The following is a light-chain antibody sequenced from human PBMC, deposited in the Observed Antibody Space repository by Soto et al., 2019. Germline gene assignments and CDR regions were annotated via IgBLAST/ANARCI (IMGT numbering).Light chain of an antibody. CDR3: QEYSKWPLFT. V-gene: IGKV3-15*01. J-gene: IGKJ3*01. Sequence: EIVVTQSPGILSVSPGERATLSCRASQSVSRNLAWSQQKPGQAPTLLIYGASTRATGIPARFTGSGSGTEFTLTISSLQSEDFAVYYCQEYSKWPLFTFGPGTKVDIK. CDR1: QSVSRN. CDR2: GAS.